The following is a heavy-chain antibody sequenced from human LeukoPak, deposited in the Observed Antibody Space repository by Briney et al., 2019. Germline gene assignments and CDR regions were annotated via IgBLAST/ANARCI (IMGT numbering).Heavy chain of an antibody. D-gene: IGHD2-8*01. CDR1: GFTFSSYW. J-gene: IGHJ3*02. Sequence: GGSLRLSCAASGFTFSSYWMSWVRQAPGKGLEWVANIKQDGGEKYYVDSVKGRFTISRDNAKNSLYLQMNSLRAEDTAVYYCARVKDIVLMVYARYAFDIWGQGTMVTVSS. V-gene: IGHV3-7*01. CDR2: IKQDGGEK. CDR3: ARVKDIVLMVYARYAFDI.